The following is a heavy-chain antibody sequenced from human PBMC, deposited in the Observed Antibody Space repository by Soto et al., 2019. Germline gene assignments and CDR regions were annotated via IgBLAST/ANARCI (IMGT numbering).Heavy chain of an antibody. J-gene: IGHJ6*02. V-gene: IGHV5-10-1*01. CDR1: GYSFTSFW. CDR2: IDTSDSYT. Sequence: GESLKISCKGSGYSFTSFWISWVRQMPGKGLERLGRIDTSDSYTNYSPSYQGHVTISADKSISTAYLQLSSLKASDTAMYYCARTMVRGVTLFPHHDYYYGMDVWGQGTTVTVSS. D-gene: IGHD3-10*01. CDR3: ARTMVRGVTLFPHHDYYYGMDV.